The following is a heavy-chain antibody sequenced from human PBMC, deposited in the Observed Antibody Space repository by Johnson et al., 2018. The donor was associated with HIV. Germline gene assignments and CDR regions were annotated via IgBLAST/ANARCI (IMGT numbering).Heavy chain of an antibody. CDR3: AREKIRAFDI. J-gene: IGHJ3*02. V-gene: IGHV3-30*04. CDR1: GFTFSSYA. Sequence: VQLVESGGGVVQPGRSLRLSCASSGFTFSSYAMHWVRQAPGKGLEWVAVISYDGSNKYYAESVKGRFTISRDNSKNTLYLQMNSLRAEDTAVYYCAREKIRAFDIWGQGTMVTVSS. CDR2: ISYDGSNK.